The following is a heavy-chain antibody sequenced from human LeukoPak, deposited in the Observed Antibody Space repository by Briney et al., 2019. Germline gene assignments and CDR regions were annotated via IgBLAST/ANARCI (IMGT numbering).Heavy chain of an antibody. J-gene: IGHJ4*02. V-gene: IGHV3-23*01. CDR2: ISGSGDNT. CDR3: AKGPLGYCSGGSCYSPN. Sequence: PGGSLRLASAASGSTFSSDAVSCVRHAPGEGLEWVSAISGSGDNTYYADSVKGRFTISRDNSKNTLYLKMNSLRAEDTAVYYCAKGPLGYCSGGSCYSPNWGQGTLVTVSS. CDR1: GSTFSSDA. D-gene: IGHD2-15*01.